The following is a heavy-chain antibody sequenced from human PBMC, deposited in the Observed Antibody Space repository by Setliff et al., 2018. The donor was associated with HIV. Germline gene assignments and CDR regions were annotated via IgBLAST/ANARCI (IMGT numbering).Heavy chain of an antibody. D-gene: IGHD3-10*01. CDR2: VDPQDGET. J-gene: IGHJ4*02. CDR3: ATSGTYYYGSGTYHASAV. CDR1: GYIFTDYY. V-gene: IGHV1-69-2*01. Sequence: ASVKVSCKSSGYIFTDYYMHWVQQAPGEGLEWMGRVDPQDGETKYAEKFQGRVTITADTSTGTSVMELSSLKSEDTAVYYCATSGTYYYGSGTYHASAVWGQGTLVTVSS.